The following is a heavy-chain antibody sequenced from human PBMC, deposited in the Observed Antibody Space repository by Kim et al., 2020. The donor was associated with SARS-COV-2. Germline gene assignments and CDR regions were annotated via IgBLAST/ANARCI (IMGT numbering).Heavy chain of an antibody. D-gene: IGHD6-6*01. CDR2: ISGSGGST. CDR1: GFTFSSYA. Sequence: GGSLRLSCAASGFTFSSYAMNWVRQAPGKGLEWVSAISGSGGSTYYADSVKGRFTISRDNSKNTLYLQMNSLRAEDTAVYYCAKGPPGESSSYYYGMDVGGQGTTATVSS. J-gene: IGHJ6*02. V-gene: IGHV3-23*01. CDR3: AKGPPGESSSYYYGMDV.